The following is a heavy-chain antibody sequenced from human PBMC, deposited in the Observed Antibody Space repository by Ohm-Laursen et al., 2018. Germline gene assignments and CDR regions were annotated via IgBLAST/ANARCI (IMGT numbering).Heavy chain of an antibody. Sequence: GTLSLTCTVSGGSISSYYWSWIRQPPGKGLEWIGYIYYSGSTNYNPSLKSRVTISVDTSKNQFSLKLSSVTAADTAVCYCARVFKDYYDSNAFDIWGQGTMVTVSS. V-gene: IGHV4-59*01. J-gene: IGHJ3*02. CDR2: IYYSGST. CDR1: GGSISSYY. CDR3: ARVFKDYYDSNAFDI. D-gene: IGHD3-22*01.